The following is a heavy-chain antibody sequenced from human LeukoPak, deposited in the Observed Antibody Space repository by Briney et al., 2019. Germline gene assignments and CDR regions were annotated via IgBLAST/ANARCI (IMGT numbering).Heavy chain of an antibody. CDR2: IYHSGST. J-gene: IGHJ4*02. D-gene: IGHD4-17*01. V-gene: IGHV4-30-2*01. Sequence: PSETLSLTCTVSGGSFSSGAYYWSWLRQPPGKGLEWIGYIYHSGSTYYNPSLKSRVTISVDRSKNQFSLKLSSVTAADTAVYYCARDTGSPWYFDYWGQGTLVTVSS. CDR1: GGSFSSGAYY. CDR3: ARDTGSPWYFDY.